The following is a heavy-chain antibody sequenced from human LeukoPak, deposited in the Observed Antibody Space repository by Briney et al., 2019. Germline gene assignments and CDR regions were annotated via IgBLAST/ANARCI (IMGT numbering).Heavy chain of an antibody. CDR3: ARNGGYTYAPYYFDY. CDR2: IYYSGST. D-gene: IGHD5-18*01. J-gene: IGHJ4*02. CDR1: GGAISSYY. Sequence: SETLSLTCTVSGGAISSYYWSWIRQSPGKGMQWIGYIYYSGSTNYNPSLKSRVTLSVDTSKYQFSLKLRYVTAADTAVYYCARNGGYTYAPYYFDYWGQGTLVTVSS. V-gene: IGHV4-59*01.